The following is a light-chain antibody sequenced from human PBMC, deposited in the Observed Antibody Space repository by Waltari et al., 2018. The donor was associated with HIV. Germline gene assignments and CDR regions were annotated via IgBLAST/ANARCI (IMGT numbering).Light chain of an antibody. CDR3: LLSYSGGPWV. Sequence: AVVTQEPSLTVSPEYWGTVTPTCSSSPGPVPSGHYPYWFQQRPGQAPRTLIFDSSNKYSWTPARFSGSLLGGKAALTLSGAQPEDEAEYYCLLSYSGGPWVFGGGTKLTVL. CDR1: PGPVPSGHY. CDR2: DSS. V-gene: IGLV7-46*01. J-gene: IGLJ3*02.